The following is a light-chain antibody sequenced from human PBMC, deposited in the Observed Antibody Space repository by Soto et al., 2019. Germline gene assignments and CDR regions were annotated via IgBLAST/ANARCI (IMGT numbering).Light chain of an antibody. CDR1: QSISSK. Sequence: EILMTQSPATLSVSPGERVTLSCRASQSISSKLAWYQQRPGQAPRLLIYGASTRATGIPSRFSGSGSGTEFTLTITSLQSEDNALYYCQQYYNWQPRFGLGTKVEIK. J-gene: IGKJ1*01. CDR3: QQYYNWQPR. CDR2: GAS. V-gene: IGKV3-15*01.